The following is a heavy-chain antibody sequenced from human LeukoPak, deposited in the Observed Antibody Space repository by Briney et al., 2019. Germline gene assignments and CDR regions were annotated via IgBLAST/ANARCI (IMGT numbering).Heavy chain of an antibody. V-gene: IGHV4-39*01. D-gene: IGHD3-22*01. CDR3: ARHVLRYYDTSGYYF. Sequence: PSETLSLTCTVSGGSISSSNYYWGWIRQPPGKGLEWIGSVYYSGSTYYNPPLKSRVTISVDASKNQFSLKLSSVTAADTAVYFCARHVLRYYDTSGYYFWGQGTLVTVSS. CDR1: GGSISSSNYY. CDR2: VYYSGST. J-gene: IGHJ4*02.